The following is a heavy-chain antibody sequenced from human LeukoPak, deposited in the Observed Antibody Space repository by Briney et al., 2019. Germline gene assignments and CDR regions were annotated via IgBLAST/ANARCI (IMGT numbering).Heavy chain of an antibody. D-gene: IGHD2-15*01. J-gene: IGHJ4*02. Sequence: GGSLRLSCAVSGLTFSDYAMSWVRQAPGQGLEWVSAIKRSGDSTYYADSVKGRFTTSRDNSKNTVYLQMNSLRPEDTAVYSCAKASRSLVVTATPLDYWGQGTLVTVSS. CDR3: AKASRSLVVTATPLDY. CDR2: IKRSGDST. CDR1: GLTFSDYA. V-gene: IGHV3-23*01.